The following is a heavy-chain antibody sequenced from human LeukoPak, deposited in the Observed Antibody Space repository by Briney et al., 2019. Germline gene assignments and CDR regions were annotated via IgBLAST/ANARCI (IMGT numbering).Heavy chain of an antibody. D-gene: IGHD3-22*01. CDR3: ARVGYYDSSGYYYPYFDY. Sequence: ASVKVSCKASGYTLTGYYMHWVRQAPGQGLEWMGWINPNSGGTNYAQKFQGRVTMTRDTSISTAYMELSRLRSDDTAVYYCARVGYYDSSGYYYPYFDYWGQGTLVTVSS. CDR2: INPNSGGT. CDR1: GYTLTGYY. V-gene: IGHV1-2*02. J-gene: IGHJ4*02.